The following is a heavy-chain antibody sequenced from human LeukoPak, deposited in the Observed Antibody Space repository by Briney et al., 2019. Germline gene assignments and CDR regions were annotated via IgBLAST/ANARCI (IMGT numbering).Heavy chain of an antibody. CDR2: IWYDGSNK. CDR3: ARETLGGYYYDSSGYWPLGY. V-gene: IGHV3-33*01. Sequence: PGGSLRLSCAASGFTFSSYGTHWVRQAPGKGLEWVAVIWYDGSNKYYADSVKGRFTISRDNSKNTLYLQMNSLRAEDTAVYYCARETLGGYYYDSSGYWPLGYWGQGTLVTVSS. J-gene: IGHJ4*02. D-gene: IGHD3-22*01. CDR1: GFTFSSYG.